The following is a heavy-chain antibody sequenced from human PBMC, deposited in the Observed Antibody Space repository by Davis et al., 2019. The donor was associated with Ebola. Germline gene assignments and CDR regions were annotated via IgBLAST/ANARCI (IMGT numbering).Heavy chain of an antibody. CDR3: ARVRGLTTVTRSYYFDY. CDR2: IYYSGST. V-gene: IGHV4-59*01. Sequence: PSETLSLTCTVSGGSISSYYWSWIRQPPGKGLEWIGYIYYSGSTNYNPSLKSRVTISVDTSKNQFSLKLSSVTAADTAVYYCARVRGLTTVTRSYYFDYWGQGNLVTVSS. D-gene: IGHD4-17*01. CDR1: GGSISSYY. J-gene: IGHJ4*02.